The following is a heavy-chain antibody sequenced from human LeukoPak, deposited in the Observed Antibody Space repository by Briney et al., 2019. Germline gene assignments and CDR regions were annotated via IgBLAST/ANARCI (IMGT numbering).Heavy chain of an antibody. Sequence: SQTLSLTCTVSGGSISSGDYYWSWIRQPPGKGLEWIGYIYYSGSTYYNPFLKSRVTISVDTSKNQFFLMLSSVTAADTAVYYCAGSPKGYYDSVDYWGQGTLVTVSS. CDR1: GGSISSGDYY. J-gene: IGHJ4*02. V-gene: IGHV4-30-4*01. CDR2: IYYSGST. CDR3: AGSPKGYYDSVDY. D-gene: IGHD3-22*01.